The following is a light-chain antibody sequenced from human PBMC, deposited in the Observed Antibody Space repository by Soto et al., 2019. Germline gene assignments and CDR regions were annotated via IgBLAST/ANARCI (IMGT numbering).Light chain of an antibody. CDR1: QSVSSSF. V-gene: IGKV3-20*01. CDR2: GTS. CDR3: QQYCTPPPNA. Sequence: EIVLTQSPGTLSLSPGERATLSCRASQSVSSSFLAWYQQKPGQAPRVLIYGTSSRATGIPDRFSGSGAGTVFTLTISRLEAEDFAVYFWQQYCTPPPNAFGQGTKVEIK. J-gene: IGKJ2*01.